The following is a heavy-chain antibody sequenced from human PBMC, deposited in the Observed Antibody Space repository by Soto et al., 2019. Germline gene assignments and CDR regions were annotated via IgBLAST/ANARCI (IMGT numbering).Heavy chain of an antibody. J-gene: IGHJ4*02. CDR1: GFMFDEYA. Sequence: EVQLVESGGGLVQPGGSLRLSCAASGFMFDEYAMNWVRQAPGEGLEWVSGISWKGNVGYADSVRGRFTISRDNAKNSLYLQMNSLRIEDTALYYCAKGFSYMDYWGQRALVTVSS. D-gene: IGHD3-10*01. CDR2: ISWKGNV. V-gene: IGHV3-9*01. CDR3: AKGFSYMDY.